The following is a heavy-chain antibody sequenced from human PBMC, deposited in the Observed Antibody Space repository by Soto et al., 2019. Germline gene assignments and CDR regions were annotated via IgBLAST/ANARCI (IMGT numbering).Heavy chain of an antibody. CDR3: ARLQQQPVKYYYYYYMDV. V-gene: IGHV4-59*08. CDR2: IYYSGST. Sequence: SETLSLTCTVSGGSISRYYWSWIRQPPGKRLEWIGYIYYSGSTNNNPSLKSRVTISVDTSKNQFSRKLSSVTAADTAVYYCARLQQQPVKYYYYYYMDVWGKGTTVTVSS. CDR1: GGSISRYY. J-gene: IGHJ6*03. D-gene: IGHD6-13*01.